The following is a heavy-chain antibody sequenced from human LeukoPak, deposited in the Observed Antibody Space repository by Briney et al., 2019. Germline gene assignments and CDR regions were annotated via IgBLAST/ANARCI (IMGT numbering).Heavy chain of an antibody. J-gene: IGHJ5*02. CDR3: ARDRNVVVPAAMRFDP. Sequence: GGDLRLSCAASGFTFSSYWLSWVRQAPGKGLEWVANIKQDGSEKYYVDSVKGRFTISRDNAKNSLYLQMNSLRAEDTAVYYCARDRNVVVPAAMRFDPWGQGTLVTVSS. V-gene: IGHV3-7*01. CDR1: GFTFSSYW. CDR2: IKQDGSEK. D-gene: IGHD2-2*01.